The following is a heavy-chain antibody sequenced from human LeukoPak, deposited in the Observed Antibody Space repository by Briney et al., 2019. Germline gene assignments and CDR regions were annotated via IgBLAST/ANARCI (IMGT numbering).Heavy chain of an antibody. Sequence: ASVKVSCKASGYTFTSYDINWVRQATGQGLEWMGWMNPNSGNTGYAQKFQGRVTMTRNTSISTAYMELSSLRSEDTAVYYCAFGLMVYAIVGDDYWGQGTLVTVSS. CDR3: AFGLMVYAIVGDDY. CDR1: GYTFTSYD. CDR2: MNPNSGNT. D-gene: IGHD2-8*01. J-gene: IGHJ4*02. V-gene: IGHV1-8*01.